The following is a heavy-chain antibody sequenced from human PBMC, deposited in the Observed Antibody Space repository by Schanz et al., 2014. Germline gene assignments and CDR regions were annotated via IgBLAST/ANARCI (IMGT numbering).Heavy chain of an antibody. Sequence: QVQLVESGGGVVQPGRSLRLSCAASGFTVRSYAMHWVRQAPGKGLEWVAFISNDGNQKYYADSVRGRFTISRDNSKNTVYLQMDSLRAEDTAVYYCARDVSGYYVWGPDYWGQGTLITVSS. J-gene: IGHJ4*02. D-gene: IGHD3-16*01. V-gene: IGHV3-30*14. CDR3: ARDVSGYYVWGPDY. CDR2: ISNDGNQK. CDR1: GFTVRSYA.